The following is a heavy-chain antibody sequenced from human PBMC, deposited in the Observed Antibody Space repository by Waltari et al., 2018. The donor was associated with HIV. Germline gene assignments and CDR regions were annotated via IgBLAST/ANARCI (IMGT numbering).Heavy chain of an antibody. V-gene: IGHV3-7*01. Sequence: EVQLVESGGGLVQPGGSLRLSCAASGFIFSDYWMSWVRQAPGKGLEWVANIKQDGSEKHYVDSVKGRFTISRDNAKNSLYLQMNSLRAEDTAVYYCAGTYSRGWGGLWDYYGMDVWGQGTTVTVS. CDR3: AGTYSRGWGGLWDYYGMDV. CDR2: IKQDGSEK. CDR1: GFIFSDYW. D-gene: IGHD6-19*01. J-gene: IGHJ6*02.